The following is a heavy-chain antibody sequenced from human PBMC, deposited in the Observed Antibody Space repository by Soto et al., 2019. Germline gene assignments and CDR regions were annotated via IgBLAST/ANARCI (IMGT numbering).Heavy chain of an antibody. V-gene: IGHV3-74*01. J-gene: IGHJ6*02. CDR1: GFTFSAYW. Sequence: EVQLVESGGGVVQPGGSLRLSCVASGFTFSAYWMHWVRQAPGKGLVWVSRVTRDGSSTNSADSVKGRFTISRDNAKNTVYLQMNSLRAEDTSVYYCARGINNHCAMDVWGQGTTVTVSS. CDR3: ARGINNHCAMDV. CDR2: VTRDGSST. D-gene: IGHD1-1*01.